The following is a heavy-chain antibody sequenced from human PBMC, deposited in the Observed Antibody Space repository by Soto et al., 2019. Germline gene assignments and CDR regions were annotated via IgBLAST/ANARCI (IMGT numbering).Heavy chain of an antibody. J-gene: IGHJ3*02. CDR2: ISAYNGNT. D-gene: IGHD6-19*01. CDR3: AREGSGWYVNAFDI. V-gene: IGHV1-18*04. CDR1: GYTFTGYG. Sequence: GASVKVSCKASGYTFTGYGISWVRQAPGQGLEWMGWISAYNGNTNYAQKLQGRVTMTTDTSTSTAYMELRSLRSDDTAVYYCAREGSGWYVNAFDIWGQGTMVTVSS.